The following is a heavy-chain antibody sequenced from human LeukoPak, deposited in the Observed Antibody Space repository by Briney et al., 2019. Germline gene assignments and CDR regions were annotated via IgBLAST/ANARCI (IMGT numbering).Heavy chain of an antibody. CDR1: GFPFDDYA. V-gene: IGHV3-9*01. Sequence: GGSPRLSCLASGFPFDDYAMHGVRQAPGKGLEWGSGISWKSGSIRYADSVKGRLTISRDNAKNSLYLQMNSLRAEDTALYYCAKDIATANRLYYFDYWGQGTLVTVSS. CDR2: ISWKSGSI. J-gene: IGHJ4*02. CDR3: AKDIATANRLYYFDY. D-gene: IGHD5-18*01.